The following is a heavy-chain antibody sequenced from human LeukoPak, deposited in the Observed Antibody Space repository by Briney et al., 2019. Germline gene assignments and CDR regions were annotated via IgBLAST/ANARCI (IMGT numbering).Heavy chain of an antibody. V-gene: IGHV4-4*07. D-gene: IGHD3-22*01. CDR3: ARDLDYYDSSGYIGAFDY. CDR2: IYTSGST. CDR1: GGSISSYY. J-gene: IGHJ4*02. Sequence: SETLSLTCTVSGGSISSYYWSWIRQPAGKGLEWIGRIYTSGSTNYNPSLKSRVTMSVDTSKNQLSLKLSSVTAADTAVYYCARDLDYYDSSGYIGAFDYWGQGTLVTVSS.